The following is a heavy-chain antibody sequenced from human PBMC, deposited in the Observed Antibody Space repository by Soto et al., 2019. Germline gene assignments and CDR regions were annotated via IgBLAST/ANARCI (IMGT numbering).Heavy chain of an antibody. V-gene: IGHV1-18*04. J-gene: IGHJ5*02. D-gene: IGHD3-16*02. CDR2: ISAYNGNT. CDR3: AREVEVYYDSVWVSYPTSFGFDP. CDR1: GYTFTSYG. Sequence: ASVQVSCMASGYTFTSYGISWVRQAPGQGLEWMGWISAYNGNTNYAQKPQGRVTMPTDTSPSTAYMEMRSLRSDDTAVYYSAREVEVYYDSVWVSYPTSFGFDPWGQGTLVTVSS.